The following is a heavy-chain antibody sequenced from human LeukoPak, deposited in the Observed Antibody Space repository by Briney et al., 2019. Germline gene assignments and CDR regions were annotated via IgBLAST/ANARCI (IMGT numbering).Heavy chain of an antibody. Sequence: GSLRLSCAASGFTFSSYAMSWVRQAPGKGLEWIGSIYYSGSTYHNPSLRSRVTISVDTSKNQFSLKLSSVTAADTAVYYCAPEVVVAATRSFDPWGQGTLVTVSS. CDR3: APEVVVAATRSFDP. D-gene: IGHD2-15*01. V-gene: IGHV4-59*05. CDR1: GFTFSSYA. CDR2: IYYSGST. J-gene: IGHJ5*02.